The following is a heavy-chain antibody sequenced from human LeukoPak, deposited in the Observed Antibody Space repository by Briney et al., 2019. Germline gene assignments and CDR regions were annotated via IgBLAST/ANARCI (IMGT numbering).Heavy chain of an antibody. J-gene: IGHJ4*02. D-gene: IGHD3-10*01. CDR2: IYSDGITT. Sequence: PGGSLRLSCVASGLTFSGYWMHWVRQAPGKGLVWVSRIYSDGITTTYADSVKGRFTISRDNAKNTLYLQMNSLRAEDTAVYYCARDFFRSGTHSNDYWGRGTLVTVSS. CDR3: ARDFFRSGTHSNDY. V-gene: IGHV3-74*01. CDR1: GLTFSGYW.